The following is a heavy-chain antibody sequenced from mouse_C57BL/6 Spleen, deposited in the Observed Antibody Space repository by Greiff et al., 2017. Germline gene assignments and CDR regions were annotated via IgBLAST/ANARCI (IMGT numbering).Heavy chain of an antibody. CDR2: IYPGSGST. CDR1: GYTFTSYW. D-gene: IGHD2-4*01. J-gene: IGHJ4*01. V-gene: IGHV1-55*01. CDR3: ARNPRRYDYDVDDAMDY. Sequence: QVQLQQPGAELVKPGASVKMSCKASGYTFTSYWITWVKQRPGQGLEWIGDIYPGSGSTNYNEKFKSKATLTVDTSSSTAYMQLSSLTSEDSAVYYCARNPRRYDYDVDDAMDYWGQGTSVTVSS.